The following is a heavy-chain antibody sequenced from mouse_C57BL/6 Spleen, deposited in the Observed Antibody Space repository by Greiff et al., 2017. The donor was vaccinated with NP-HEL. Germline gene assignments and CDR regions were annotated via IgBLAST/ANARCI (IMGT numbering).Heavy chain of an antibody. CDR1: GYTFTGYW. Sequence: VQLQQSGAELMKPGASVKLSCKATGYTFTGYWIEWVKQRPGHGLEWIGEILPGSGSTNYNEKFKGKATFTAEKSSNTAYMQLIILTSEYSAIYYCARGGLYYYGSSYYWYFDVRGTGTTVTVSS. CDR3: ARGGLYYYGSSYYWYFDV. D-gene: IGHD1-1*01. CDR2: ILPGSGST. J-gene: IGHJ1*03. V-gene: IGHV1-9*01.